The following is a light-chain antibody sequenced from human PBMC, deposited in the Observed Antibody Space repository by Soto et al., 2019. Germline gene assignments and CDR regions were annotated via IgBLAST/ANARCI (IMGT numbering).Light chain of an antibody. CDR1: QSLVYSDGNTY. Sequence: DVVMTQSPLSLPVTLGQPASISCRSSQSLVYSDGNTYLSWFQQRPGQSPRRLIYEVSNRDSGVPDRFSGSGSGTDITLKISRVEAEDVGVYYCMQGRHWPPKFGQGTKVEIK. J-gene: IGKJ1*01. CDR3: MQGRHWPPK. CDR2: EVS. V-gene: IGKV2-30*01.